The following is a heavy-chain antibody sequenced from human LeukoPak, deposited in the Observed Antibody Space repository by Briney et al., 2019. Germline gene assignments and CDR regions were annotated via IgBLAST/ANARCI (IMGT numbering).Heavy chain of an antibody. V-gene: IGHV1-2*02. D-gene: IGHD2-15*01. CDR3: ARAVKAAPY. Sequence: GASVKVSCKASGYTFTAYYIHWVRQAPGQGLEWMGWINPNSGGTNYAQNFQGRVTMTRDTFISTAYMELDSLTSDDTAVYYCARAVKAAPYWGQGTLVTVSS. CDR2: INPNSGGT. CDR1: GYTFTAYY. J-gene: IGHJ4*02.